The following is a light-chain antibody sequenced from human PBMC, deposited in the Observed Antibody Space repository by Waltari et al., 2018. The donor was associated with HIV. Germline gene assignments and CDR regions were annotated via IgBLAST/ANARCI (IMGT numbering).Light chain of an antibody. CDR2: EVT. V-gene: IGLV2-23*02. Sequence: QSALTQPASVSGSPGQSITISCTGTSSNVWSDDLVSWYQQHPGEAPELIIYEVTRRPSGVSNRCSGSKSGSTASLTISGVQAEDEADYYCCSCPRSGIRYVFGTGTKVTVL. J-gene: IGLJ1*01. CDR3: CSCPRSGIRYV. CDR1: SSNVWSDDL.